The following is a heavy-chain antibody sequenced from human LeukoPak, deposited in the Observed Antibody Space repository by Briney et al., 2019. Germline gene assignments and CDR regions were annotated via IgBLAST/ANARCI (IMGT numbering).Heavy chain of an antibody. CDR2: ISSSGSTI. CDR3: ASGVHYTSGWIDI. Sequence: PGGSLRLSCAASGFTFRSNEMNWVRQAPGKGPEWRSYISSSGSTIHYVDSVKGRFTISRDNAKNSLFLQMNSLRAEDTAVYYCASGVHYTSGWIDIWGQGTMVTVSS. D-gene: IGHD6-19*01. V-gene: IGHV3-48*03. J-gene: IGHJ3*02. CDR1: GFTFRSNE.